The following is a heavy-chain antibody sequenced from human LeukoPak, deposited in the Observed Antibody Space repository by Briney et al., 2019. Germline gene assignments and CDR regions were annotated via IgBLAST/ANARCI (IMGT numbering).Heavy chain of an antibody. D-gene: IGHD2-2*01. J-gene: IGHJ5*02. Sequence: GGSLRLSCAASGFTFSSYSMNWVRQASGKGLEWVSSISSSSSYIYYADSVKGRFPISRDNAKNSLYLQMNSLRAEDTAVYYCARGRGYCSSTSCLNWFDPWGQGTLVTVSS. CDR3: ARGRGYCSSTSCLNWFDP. V-gene: IGHV3-21*01. CDR1: GFTFSSYS. CDR2: ISSSSSYI.